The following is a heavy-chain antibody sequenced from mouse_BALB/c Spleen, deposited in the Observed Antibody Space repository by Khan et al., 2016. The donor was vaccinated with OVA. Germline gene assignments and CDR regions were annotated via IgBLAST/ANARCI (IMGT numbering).Heavy chain of an antibody. CDR2: ISPGSGDT. Sequence: VQLQQSGAELARPGASVKLSCKASGYTFTDYYINWVKQRTGQGLDWIGEISPGSGDTYYNEKFKGKATLTADKSSRTAYMQRSSLTSEASAVYFCARRNYFGYTFAYWGQGTLVTVSA. CDR3: ARRNYFGYTFAY. V-gene: IGHV1-77*01. CDR1: GYTFTDYY. J-gene: IGHJ3*01. D-gene: IGHD1-2*01.